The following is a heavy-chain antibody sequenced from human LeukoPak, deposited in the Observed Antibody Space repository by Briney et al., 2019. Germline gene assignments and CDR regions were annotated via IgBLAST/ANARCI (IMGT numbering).Heavy chain of an antibody. CDR1: GFTSTSYG. CDR2: IRYDGRNK. J-gene: IGHJ4*02. V-gene: IGHV3-30*02. CDR3: AKEKGAPAGLFDS. D-gene: IGHD6-13*01. Sequence: PGGSLRLSCAASGFTSTSYGMHCVRQAPGKGLQWVAFIRYDGRNKYYGDSGKGRFTISRDNSKNSLFLQMDSLRPEDTAVYYCAKEKGAPAGLFDSWGQGTLVTVSS.